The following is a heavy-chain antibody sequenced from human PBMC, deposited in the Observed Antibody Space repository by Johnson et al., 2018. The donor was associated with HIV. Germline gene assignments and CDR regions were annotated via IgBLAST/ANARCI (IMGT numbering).Heavy chain of an antibody. V-gene: IGHV3-30-3*01. CDR2: ISYDGSNK. CDR1: GFTFSSYA. D-gene: IGHD3-22*01. Sequence: QVQLVESGGGVVQPGRSLRLSCAASGFTFSSYAMHWVRQAPGKGLEWVAVISYDGSNKYYADSVKGRFTISRDNSKNTLYLQMNSLSAEDTAVYYCARDATYYYDISGYHDAFDIWGQGTMVTVSS. CDR3: ARDATYYYDISGYHDAFDI. J-gene: IGHJ3*02.